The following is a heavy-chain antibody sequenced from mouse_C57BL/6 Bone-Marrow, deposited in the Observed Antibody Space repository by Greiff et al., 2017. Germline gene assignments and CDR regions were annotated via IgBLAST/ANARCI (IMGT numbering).Heavy chain of an antibody. CDR2: INYDGSST. V-gene: IGHV5-16*01. D-gene: IGHD1-1*01. J-gene: IGHJ4*01. CDR1: GFTFSDYY. Sequence: EVKVVESEGGLVQPGSSMKLSCTASGFTFSDYYMAWVRQVPEKGLEWVANINYDGSSTYYLDSLKSRFIISRDNAKNILYLQMSSLKSEDTATYYCARDRGYYYGSSYAMDYWGQGTSVTVSS. CDR3: ARDRGYYYGSSYAMDY.